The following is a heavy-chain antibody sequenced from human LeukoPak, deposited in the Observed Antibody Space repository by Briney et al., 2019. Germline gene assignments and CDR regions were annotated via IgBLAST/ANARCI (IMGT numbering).Heavy chain of an antibody. CDR2: ISGSGGST. Sequence: PGGSLRLSCAASGFTFSSYAMSWVRQAPGKGLEWVSAISGSGGSTYYADSVKGRFTISRDNSKNTLYLQMNSLRAEDTAVYYCASSPPPLLKYSSSHKGMDVWGQGTTVTVSS. V-gene: IGHV3-23*01. D-gene: IGHD6-6*01. CDR1: GFTFSSYA. CDR3: ASSPPPLLKYSSSHKGMDV. J-gene: IGHJ6*02.